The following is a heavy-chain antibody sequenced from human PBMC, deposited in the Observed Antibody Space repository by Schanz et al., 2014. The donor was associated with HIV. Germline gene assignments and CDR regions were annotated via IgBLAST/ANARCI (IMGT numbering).Heavy chain of an antibody. V-gene: IGHV3-30*18. D-gene: IGHD2-2*01. J-gene: IGHJ4*02. CDR2: ISYDGSNK. Sequence: QVQLVESGGGVVQPGRSLILSCAASRFSFRGYGMHWVRQPPGKGLEWVAVISYDGSNKYYVDSVKGRFTISRDNSKNRVFLQMNSLRTEDTAVYYCAKSQKGASCCFPLDSWGQGTLVTVFS. CDR1: RFSFRGYG. CDR3: AKSQKGASCCFPLDS.